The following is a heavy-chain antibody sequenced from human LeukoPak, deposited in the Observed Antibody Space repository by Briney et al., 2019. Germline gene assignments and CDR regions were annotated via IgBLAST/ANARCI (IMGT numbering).Heavy chain of an antibody. CDR1: GGSIDITNY. CDR2: ISHSGTT. CDR3: ARVPTIAAAGSKGAFDI. D-gene: IGHD6-13*01. V-gene: IGHV4-4*02. Sequence: PSETLSLTCGVSGGSIDITNYWSWVRQAPGKGLEWIGEISHSGTTNYNPSLRSRVTMFLDRANNQFSLSLTSVTAADSAVYYCARVPTIAAAGSKGAFDIWGQGTMVTVSS. J-gene: IGHJ3*02.